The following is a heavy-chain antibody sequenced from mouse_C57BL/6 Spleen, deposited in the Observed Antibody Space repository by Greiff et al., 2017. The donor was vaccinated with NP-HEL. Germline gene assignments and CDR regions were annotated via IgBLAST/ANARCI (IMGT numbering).Heavy chain of an antibody. D-gene: IGHD1-1*01. CDR1: GFTFTDYY. Sequence: EVQGVESGGGLVQPGGSLSLSCAASGFTFTDYYMSWVRQPPGKALEWLGFIRNKANGYTTEYSASVKGRFTISRDNSQSILYLQMNALRAEDSATYDCARTVERRYYFDYRGQGTTLTVSS. CDR2: IRNKANGYTT. CDR3: ARTVERRYYFDY. J-gene: IGHJ2*01. V-gene: IGHV7-3*01.